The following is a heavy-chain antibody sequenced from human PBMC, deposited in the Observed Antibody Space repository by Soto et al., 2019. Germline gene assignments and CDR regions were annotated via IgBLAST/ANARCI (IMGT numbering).Heavy chain of an antibody. D-gene: IGHD2-2*01. CDR2: VWHDGRNT. J-gene: IGHJ1*01. Sequence: QVQLVESGGGVVQPGRSLRLSCAASGFTFSSYGMHWVRQGPGKGLEWVAVVWHDGRNTFYADSVKGRFTISRDNSKNTVFLQMSTLGAEDTGLYYCASGYCSTGICNFQHWGQGTLVTVSS. CDR3: ASGYCSTGICNFQH. CDR1: GFTFSSYG. V-gene: IGHV3-33*03.